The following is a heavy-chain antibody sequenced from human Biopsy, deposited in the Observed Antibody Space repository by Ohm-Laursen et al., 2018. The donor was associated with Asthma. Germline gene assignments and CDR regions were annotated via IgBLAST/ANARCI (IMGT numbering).Heavy chain of an antibody. CDR2: INHSGST. CDR1: GGSMSSSSYY. J-gene: IGHJ4*02. Sequence: SETLSLTCTVSGGSMSSSSYYWGWIRQPPGKGLEWIGEINHSGSTNYNPSLKSRVTISVDTSKNQFSLNLSSVTAADTAVYYCARWGSFGFDYWGQGTLVTVSS. D-gene: IGHD7-27*01. V-gene: IGHV4-39*07. CDR3: ARWGSFGFDY.